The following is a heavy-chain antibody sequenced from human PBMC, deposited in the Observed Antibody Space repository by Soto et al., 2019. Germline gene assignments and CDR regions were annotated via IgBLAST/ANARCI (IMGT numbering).Heavy chain of an antibody. D-gene: IGHD1-26*01. V-gene: IGHV3-23*01. CDR2: INTNGGST. CDR3: AKYPRVGASAAEYFQQ. CDR1: GFTLSIYA. Sequence: EVQLLESGGGLVQPGGSLRLSCAASGFTLSIYAMTWVRQAPGKGLEWVSSINTNGGSTFYADSVKGRFTISRDHSENTVDLQMNSLRVEDTAIYYCAKYPRVGASAAEYFQQWGQGTLVSVSS. J-gene: IGHJ1*01.